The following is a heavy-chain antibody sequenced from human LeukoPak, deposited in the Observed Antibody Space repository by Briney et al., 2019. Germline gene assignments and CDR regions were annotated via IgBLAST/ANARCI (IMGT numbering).Heavy chain of an antibody. CDR2: ISGSGGRT. D-gene: IGHD3-3*01. CDR3: AKGGHDFDFWRFDY. V-gene: IGHV3-23*01. Sequence: PGGSLRLSCAASGFSFSVYAMSWVRQAPGKGMEWVSSISGSGGRTYYTNSVKGRFTISRENFKNTVYLEMNNLGAEDTALYYCAKGGHDFDFWRFDYWGQGSLVIVSS. J-gene: IGHJ4*02. CDR1: GFSFSVYA.